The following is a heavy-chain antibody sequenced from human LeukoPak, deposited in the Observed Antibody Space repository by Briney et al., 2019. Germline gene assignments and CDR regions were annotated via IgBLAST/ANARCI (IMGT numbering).Heavy chain of an antibody. D-gene: IGHD6-13*01. J-gene: IGHJ4*02. Sequence: GGSLRLSCAASGFAFSSFWMSWVRQVPGKGLEWVANISQDGREKNYVDSVKGRFTIFRDNAKNSLYLQMNSLRVEDTAVFYCTRGSGWYPDYWGQGTLVTVSS. V-gene: IGHV3-7*04. CDR3: TRGSGWYPDY. CDR1: GFAFSSFW. CDR2: ISQDGREK.